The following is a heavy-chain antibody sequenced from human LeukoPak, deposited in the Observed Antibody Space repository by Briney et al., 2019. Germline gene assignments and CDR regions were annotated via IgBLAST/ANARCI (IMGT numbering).Heavy chain of an antibody. J-gene: IGHJ5*02. CDR3: ARYWKNWFDP. Sequence: SVRVSCKASGGTFSSYAISWVRQAPGQGLEWMGGIIPIFGTANYAQKFQGRVTITADESTSTAYMELSSLRSEDTAVYYCARYWKNWFDPWGQGTLVTVSS. CDR2: IIPIFGTA. D-gene: IGHD1-1*01. CDR1: GGTFSSYA. V-gene: IGHV1-69*13.